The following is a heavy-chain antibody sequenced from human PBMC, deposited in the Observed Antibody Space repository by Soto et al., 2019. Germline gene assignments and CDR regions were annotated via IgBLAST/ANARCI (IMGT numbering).Heavy chain of an antibody. CDR2: IYNDGTT. J-gene: IGHJ6*02. D-gene: IGHD3-10*01. Sequence: EVQLEESGGGLIQPGGSLRLSCTASGLSVRNNYMSWVRQAPGMGLEWVSVIYNDGTTYYADSVKGRFTLSRDTSKNTLSLQMDSLRAEDTAMYYCVRPLPSGRNYGMDVWGQGTTVTVSS. V-gene: IGHV3-53*01. CDR1: GLSVRNNY. CDR3: VRPLPSGRNYGMDV.